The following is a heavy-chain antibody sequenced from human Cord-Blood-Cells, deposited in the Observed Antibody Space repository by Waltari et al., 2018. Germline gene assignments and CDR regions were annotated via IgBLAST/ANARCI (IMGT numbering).Heavy chain of an antibody. CDR1: GYTFTGYY. V-gene: IGHV1-2*02. CDR2: INPNRGGT. D-gene: IGHD7-27*01. CDR3: ARDRELGIWYFDL. Sequence: QVQLVQSGAEVKKPGASVKVSCKASGYTFTGYYMHWVRQAPGQGLEWMGWINPNRGGTKYAQKFQGRVTMTRDTSISTAYMELSRLRSDDTAVYYCARDRELGIWYFDLWGRGTLVTVSS. J-gene: IGHJ2*01.